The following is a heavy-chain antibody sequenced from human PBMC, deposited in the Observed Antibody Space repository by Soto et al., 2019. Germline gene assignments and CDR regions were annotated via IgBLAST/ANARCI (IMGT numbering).Heavy chain of an antibody. CDR2: KSYDGSIE. Sequence: ESVGGVVQPGRSLRLCCAASGFTFSRYGMHWVRQAPGKGLEWVAIKSYDGSIEYYADSVKGRFTVSRDNSKNTLYLQMNSLRAEDTAIYYCAKESSSWPYYFDYWGQGTLVTVSS. V-gene: IGHV3-30*18. J-gene: IGHJ4*02. D-gene: IGHD6-13*01. CDR1: GFTFSRYG. CDR3: AKESSSWPYYFDY.